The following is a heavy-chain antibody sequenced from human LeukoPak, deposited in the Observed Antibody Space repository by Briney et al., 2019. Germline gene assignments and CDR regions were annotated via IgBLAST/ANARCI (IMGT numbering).Heavy chain of an antibody. Sequence: SETLSLTCTVSGGSISSGSYYRSWIRQPAGKGLEWIGRIYTSGSTNYNPSLKSRVTISVDTSKNQFSLKLSSVTPADTAVYYCASVPSIAARNYYYYYMDVWGKGTTVTVSS. V-gene: IGHV4-61*02. CDR1: GGSISSGSYY. D-gene: IGHD6-6*01. CDR3: ASVPSIAARNYYYYYMDV. J-gene: IGHJ6*03. CDR2: IYTSGST.